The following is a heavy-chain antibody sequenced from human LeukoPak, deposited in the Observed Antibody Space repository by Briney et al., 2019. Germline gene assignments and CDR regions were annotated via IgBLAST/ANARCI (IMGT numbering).Heavy chain of an antibody. CDR2: IYYSGST. CDR1: GGSISSSSYY. V-gene: IGHV4-39*01. J-gene: IGHJ4*02. D-gene: IGHD3-9*01. Sequence: SETLSLTCTVSGGSISSSSYYWGWIRQPPGKGLEWIGSIYYSGSTYYNPSLKSRVTISVDTSKNQFSLKLSSVTAADTAVYYCARQRYFDWLPDYWGQGALVTVSS. CDR3: ARQRYFDWLPDY.